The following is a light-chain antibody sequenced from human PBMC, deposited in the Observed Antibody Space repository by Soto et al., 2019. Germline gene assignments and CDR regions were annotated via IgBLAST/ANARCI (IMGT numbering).Light chain of an antibody. J-gene: IGLJ1*01. V-gene: IGLV2-8*01. CDR2: EVT. CDR3: SSYAGSRDPYV. CDR1: SSDVGRFNF. Sequence: QSVLTQPPSASGSPGQSVTISCTGTSSDVGRFNFVSWYQQHPGKAPKLLIYEVTKRPSGVPDRFSSSKSGNAASLTVSGLQGEDEGGFFCSSYAGSRDPYVFGTGTKVTVL.